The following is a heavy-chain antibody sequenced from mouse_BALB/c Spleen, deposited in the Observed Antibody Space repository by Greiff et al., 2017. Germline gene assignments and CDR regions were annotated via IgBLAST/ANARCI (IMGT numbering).Heavy chain of an antibody. CDR3: ARWGSRYAMDY. CDR2: ISDSGST. Sequence: DVKLQESGPGLVKPSQSLSLTCTVTGYSITSDYAWNWIRQFPGNKLEWMGYISDSGSTSYNPSLKSRISITRDTSKNQFFLQLNSVTTEDTATYYCARWGSRYAMDYWGQGTSVTVSS. CDR1: GYSITSDYA. J-gene: IGHJ4*01. V-gene: IGHV3-2*02.